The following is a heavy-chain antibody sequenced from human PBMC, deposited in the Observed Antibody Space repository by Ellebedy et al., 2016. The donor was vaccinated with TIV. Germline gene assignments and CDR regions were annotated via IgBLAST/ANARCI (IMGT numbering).Heavy chain of an antibody. D-gene: IGHD2-21*02. V-gene: IGHV5-51*01. J-gene: IGHJ4*02. CDR1: GYSFSTHW. Sequence: GESLKISCKASGYSFSTHWIGWVRQTPGKGLEWMGIIYPGDSETRYSPSFQGQVTISGDKSISTAYLQWSSLKASDTAMYYCARFTSDYSGDWFGRAFDHWGQGTLVIVSS. CDR3: ARFTSDYSGDWFGRAFDH. CDR2: IYPGDSET.